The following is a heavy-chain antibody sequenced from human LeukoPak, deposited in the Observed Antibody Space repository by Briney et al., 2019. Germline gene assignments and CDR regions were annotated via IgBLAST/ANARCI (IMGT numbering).Heavy chain of an antibody. D-gene: IGHD6-13*01. CDR2: ISYDGSNK. J-gene: IGHJ6*02. V-gene: IGHV3-30*18. CDR3: AKVRQPSSFYYYYGMDV. CDR1: GFTFSSYG. Sequence: PGGSLRLSCAASGFTFSSYGMHWVRQAPGKGLEWVAVISYDGSNKYYADSVKGRFTISRDNSKNTLYLQMNSLRAEDTAVYYCAKVRQPSSFYYYYGMDVWGQGTTVTVSS.